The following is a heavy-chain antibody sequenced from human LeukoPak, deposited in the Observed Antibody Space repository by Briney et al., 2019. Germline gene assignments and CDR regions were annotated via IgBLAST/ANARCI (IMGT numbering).Heavy chain of an antibody. Sequence: SVKVSCKASGGTFSSYAISWVRQAPGQGLEWMGRIIPIPGIANYAQKFQGRVTITADKSTSTAYMELSSLRSEDTAVYYCARRYCSGGSCYSAEYFQHWGQGTLVTVSS. J-gene: IGHJ1*01. D-gene: IGHD2-15*01. CDR3: ARRYCSGGSCYSAEYFQH. CDR1: GGTFSSYA. V-gene: IGHV1-69*04. CDR2: IIPIPGIA.